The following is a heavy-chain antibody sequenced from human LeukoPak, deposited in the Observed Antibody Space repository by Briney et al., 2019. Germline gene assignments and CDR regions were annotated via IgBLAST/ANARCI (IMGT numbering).Heavy chain of an antibody. V-gene: IGHV4-59*01. CDR1: GGSISSYY. CDR3: AREGSGTYYDFWSGYVNWFDP. J-gene: IGHJ5*02. Sequence: PSETLSLTCTVSGGSISSYYWSWIRQPPGKGLEWIGYIYYSGSTNYNPSLKSRVTISVDTSKSQFSLKLSSVTAADTAVYYCAREGSGTYYDFWSGYVNWFDPWGQGTLVTVSS. CDR2: IYYSGST. D-gene: IGHD3-3*01.